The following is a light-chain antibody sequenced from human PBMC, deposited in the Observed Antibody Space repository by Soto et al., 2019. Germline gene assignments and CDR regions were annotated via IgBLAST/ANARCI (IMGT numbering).Light chain of an antibody. CDR1: SSDVGGYNY. CDR2: EVS. CDR3: NSHERSNIRV. V-gene: IGLV2-14*01. Sequence: QSALTQPASVSGSPGQSITISCTGTSSDVGGYNYVSWFQQHPGKAPKLLIYEVSRRPSGVSDRFTGPKSGNTASLTISGLQADDEADYYCNSHERSNIRVFGGGTKVTVL. J-gene: IGLJ3*02.